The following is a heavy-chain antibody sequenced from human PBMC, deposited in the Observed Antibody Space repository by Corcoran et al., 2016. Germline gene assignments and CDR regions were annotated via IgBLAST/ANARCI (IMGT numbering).Heavy chain of an antibody. D-gene: IGHD3-3*01. CDR1: GGSFSGYY. Sequence: QVQLQQWGAGLLKPSETLSLTCAVYGGSFSGYYWSWIRQPPGKGLEWIGEINHSGSTNYNPSLKSRVTISVDTSKNQFSLKLSSVTAADTAVYYCLRCLEWLSPDQHWGQGTLVTVSS. CDR3: LRCLEWLSPDQH. V-gene: IGHV4-34*01. CDR2: INHSGST. J-gene: IGHJ1*01.